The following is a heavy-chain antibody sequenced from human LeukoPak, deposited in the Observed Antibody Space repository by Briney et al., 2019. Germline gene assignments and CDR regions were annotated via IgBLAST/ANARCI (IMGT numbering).Heavy chain of an antibody. V-gene: IGHV1-2*02. Sequence: ASVTVSCTASGYTFTGYYMHWVRQAPSQGLDWMGWINPKSGGTNYAQKFQGRGTMTRDTSISTSYMELSRLRSDDTAVYYCARLRITMVRGVRTTNLFDPGGQGTLVTVS. CDR2: INPKSGGT. J-gene: IGHJ5*02. CDR3: ARLRITMVRGVRTTNLFDP. D-gene: IGHD3-10*01. CDR1: GYTFTGYY.